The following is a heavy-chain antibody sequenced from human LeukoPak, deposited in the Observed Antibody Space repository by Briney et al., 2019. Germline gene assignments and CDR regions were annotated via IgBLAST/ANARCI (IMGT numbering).Heavy chain of an antibody. CDR2: VYHTGNT. V-gene: IGHV4-59*03. D-gene: IGHD3-10*01. Sequence: SETLSLTXTVSGGSIRNYYWSWIRQPPGKGLEWIGYVYHTGNTKYNPSLESRATISIDTSKNQFSLKLSSVTAADSAVYYCAKSDGSGSYFDYWGQGTLSPSP. CDR1: GGSIRNYY. CDR3: AKSDGSGSYFDY. J-gene: IGHJ4*02.